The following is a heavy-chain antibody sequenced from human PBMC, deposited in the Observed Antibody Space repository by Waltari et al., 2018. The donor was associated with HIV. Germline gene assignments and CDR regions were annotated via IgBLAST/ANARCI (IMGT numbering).Heavy chain of an antibody. V-gene: IGHV3-33*01. CDR1: GFTFGSYG. CDR2: INYDGSNK. J-gene: IGHJ4*02. CDR3: ARDKAPYSSSSAVDY. D-gene: IGHD6-6*01. Sequence: LSCATSGFTFGSYGIHWVRQAPGKGLEWVAVINYDGSNKFYAESVKGRFLISRDNSKNTLLLQMNSLRDEDTGLYYCARDKAPYSSSSAVDYWGQGTLVTVS.